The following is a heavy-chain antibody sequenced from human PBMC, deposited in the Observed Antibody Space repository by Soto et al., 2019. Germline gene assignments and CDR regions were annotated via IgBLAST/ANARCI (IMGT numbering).Heavy chain of an antibody. V-gene: IGHV3-30*18. CDR2: ISYDGSNK. J-gene: IGHJ4*02. D-gene: IGHD3-22*01. CDR1: GFTFSSYG. CDR3: AKDRSTMIVVVIYYFDY. Sequence: GGSLRLSCAASGFTFSSYGMHWVRQAPGKGLEWVAVISYDGSNKYYADSVKGRFTISRDNSKNTLYLQMNSLRAEDTAVYYCAKDRSTMIVVVIYYFDYWGQGTLVTVSS.